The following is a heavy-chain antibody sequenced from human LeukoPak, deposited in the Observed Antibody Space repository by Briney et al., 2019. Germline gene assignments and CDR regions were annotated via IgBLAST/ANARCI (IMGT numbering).Heavy chain of an antibody. J-gene: IGHJ6*04. D-gene: IGHD3-10*02. V-gene: IGHV3-48*04. CDR3: AELGITMIGGV. Sequence: GGSLRLSCVASGFSFSSYTMNWVRQAPGKGLEWISSISSSFSTTNYADSVKGRFTISRDNAKNSLYLQMNSLRAEDTAVYYCAELGITMIGGVWGKGTTVTISS. CDR1: GFSFSSYT. CDR2: ISSSFSTT.